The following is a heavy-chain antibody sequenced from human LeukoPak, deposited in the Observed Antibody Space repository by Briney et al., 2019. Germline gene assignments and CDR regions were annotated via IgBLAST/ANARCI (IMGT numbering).Heavy chain of an antibody. V-gene: IGHV3-23*01. D-gene: IGHD2-21*02. Sequence: GGSLRLSCTASGFTFSSYAMNWVRQAPGKGLEWVSGIGAGGTFTYYADSVKGRFTIFRDNSRNTLYMQMNSLRADDTAVYYCAKDLDCTPDGYYFDYWGQGTLVTVSS. CDR2: IGAGGTFT. J-gene: IGHJ4*02. CDR1: GFTFSSYA. CDR3: AKDLDCTPDGYYFDY.